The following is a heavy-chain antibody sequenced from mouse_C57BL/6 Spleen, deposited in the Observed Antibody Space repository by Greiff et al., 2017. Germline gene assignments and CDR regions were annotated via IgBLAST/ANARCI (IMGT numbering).Heavy chain of an antibody. CDR2: IDPEDGET. V-gene: IGHV14-2*01. Sequence: VQLKESGAELVKPGASVKLSCTASGFNIKDYYMHWVKQRTEQGLEWIGRIDPEDGETKYAPKFQGKATITADTSSNTAYQQLSSLTSEDTAVYCCTRSGSANSWFGDWGQGTLVTVSA. D-gene: IGHD1-1*01. J-gene: IGHJ3*01. CDR3: TRSGSANSWFGD. CDR1: GFNIKDYY.